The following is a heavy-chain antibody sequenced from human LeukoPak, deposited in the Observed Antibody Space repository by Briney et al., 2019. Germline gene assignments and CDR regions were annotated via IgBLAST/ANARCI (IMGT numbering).Heavy chain of an antibody. J-gene: IGHJ3*02. Sequence: GGSLRLSCAASGFTFSSYAMSWVRQAPGKGLEWVSAISGSGGSTYYADSVKGRFTISRDNSKNTLYLQMNSLRAEDTAVYYCAKDRKRRNITMIVVVITGFDIWGQGTMVTVSS. CDR2: ISGSGGST. CDR3: AKDRKRRNITMIVVVITGFDI. D-gene: IGHD3-22*01. V-gene: IGHV3-23*01. CDR1: GFTFSSYA.